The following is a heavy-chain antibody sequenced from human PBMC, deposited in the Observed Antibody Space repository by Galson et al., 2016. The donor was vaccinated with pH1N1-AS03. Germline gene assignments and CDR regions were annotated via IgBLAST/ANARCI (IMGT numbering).Heavy chain of an antibody. Sequence: SLRLSCAASGFPVSDNYMTWVRRAPGKGLEWVSIIHTGGNTNYADSVRGRFTISRDNAKDTVYLQMSRLRAEDAAVYYCARERRHCGNECFLQYYYGMDDWGQGTTVTVSS. CDR1: GFPVSDNY. J-gene: IGHJ6*02. CDR3: ARERRHCGNECFLQYYYGMDD. CDR2: IHTGGNT. D-gene: IGHD4-23*01. V-gene: IGHV3-66*02.